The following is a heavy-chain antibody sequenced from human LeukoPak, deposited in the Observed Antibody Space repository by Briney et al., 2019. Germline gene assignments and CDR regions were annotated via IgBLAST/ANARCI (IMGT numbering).Heavy chain of an antibody. V-gene: IGHV4-39*01. CDR2: IYYSGST. CDR1: GGSISSSSYY. D-gene: IGHD6-19*01. CDR3: ARRTERLRDAFDI. J-gene: IGHJ3*02. Sequence: SETLSLTCTVSGGSISSSSYYWGWIRQPPGKGLEWIGSIYYSGSTYYNPSLKSRVTISVGTSKNQFSLKLSSVTAADTAVYYCARRTERLRDAFDIWGQGTMVTVSS.